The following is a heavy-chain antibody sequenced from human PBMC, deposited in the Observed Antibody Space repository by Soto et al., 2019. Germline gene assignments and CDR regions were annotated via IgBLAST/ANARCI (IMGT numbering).Heavy chain of an antibody. CDR1: GGSITTSVL. V-gene: IGHV4-4*02. CDR3: AGGRDYDY. CDR2: IAHDDHT. J-gene: IGHJ4*02. Sequence: VQLTESGPGLVRPSGTLSLTCDVSGGSITTSVLWTWVRQFPGRGLEWIGVIAHDDHTNYNPSLSDRVTMSVDLSNSQCALNVASVNAADTAVYFCAGGRDYDYWGQGPLVTVSS. D-gene: IGHD1-26*01.